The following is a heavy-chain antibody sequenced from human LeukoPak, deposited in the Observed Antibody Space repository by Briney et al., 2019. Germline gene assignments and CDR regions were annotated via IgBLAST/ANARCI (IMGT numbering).Heavy chain of an antibody. Sequence: GGSLRLSCAASGFTFSSYGMHWVRQAPGKGLEWVAIIWYDGSNKYYADSVKGRFTISRDNSKNTLYLQMNSLRAEDTAVYYCAKEVSGSYDYWGQGTLVTVSS. CDR2: IWYDGSNK. CDR1: GFTFSSYG. D-gene: IGHD1-26*01. J-gene: IGHJ4*02. V-gene: IGHV3-33*06. CDR3: AKEVSGSYDY.